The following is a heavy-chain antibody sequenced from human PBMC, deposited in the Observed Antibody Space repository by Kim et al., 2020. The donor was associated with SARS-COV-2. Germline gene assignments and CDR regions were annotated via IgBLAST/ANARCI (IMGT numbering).Heavy chain of an antibody. Sequence: GGSLRLSCAASGFTFSSFGMHWVRQAPGKGLEWVAVIWYDGSNKYFADSVKGRFTISRDNSKNTLYLQMNSLRAEDTAVYYCAKELGRYYDNSGYYFGDWGQGTLVTVSS. CDR1: GFTFSSFG. CDR2: IWYDGSNK. D-gene: IGHD3-22*01. V-gene: IGHV3-33*06. CDR3: AKELGRYYDNSGYYFGD. J-gene: IGHJ4*02.